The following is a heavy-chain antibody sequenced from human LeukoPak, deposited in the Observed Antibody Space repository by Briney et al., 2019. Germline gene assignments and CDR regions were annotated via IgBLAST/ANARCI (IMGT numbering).Heavy chain of an antibody. CDR2: IRYDGSNK. D-gene: IGHD5-12*01. V-gene: IGHV3-30*02. CDR3: ARGSRAIVATKFARGRYMDV. J-gene: IGHJ6*03. CDR1: GFTFSSYG. Sequence: GGSLRLSCAASGFTFSSYGMHWVRQAPGKGLEWVTFIRYDGSNKYYADSVKGRFTISRDNSKNTLYLQMNSLRAEDTAVYYCARGSRAIVATKFARGRYMDVWGKGTTVTVSS.